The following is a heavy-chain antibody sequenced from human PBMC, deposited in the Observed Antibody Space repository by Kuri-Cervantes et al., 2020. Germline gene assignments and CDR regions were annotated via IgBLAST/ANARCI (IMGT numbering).Heavy chain of an antibody. CDR3: AKDRNDILTGWFDP. CDR1: GFTFSSYS. J-gene: IGHJ5*02. V-gene: IGHV3-30*18. D-gene: IGHD3-9*01. CDR2: ISYDGSNK. Sequence: GESLKISCAASGFTFSSYSMNWVRQAPGKGLEWVAVISYDGSNKYYADSVKGRFTISRDNSKNTLYLQMNSLRAEDTAVYYCAKDRNDILTGWFDPWGQGTLVTVSS.